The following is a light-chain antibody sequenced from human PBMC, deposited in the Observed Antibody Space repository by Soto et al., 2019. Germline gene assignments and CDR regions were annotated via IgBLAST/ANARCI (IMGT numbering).Light chain of an antibody. V-gene: IGLV2-8*01. CDR2: EIS. Sequence: QSALTQLPSASGSPGQSVTISCTGTSSDVGAYNYVSWYQQHPGKAPKLMIYEISKRPSGVPDRFSGSKSGNTASLTVSGLQAEDEADYYCSSYAGSNNVVFGGGTKLTVL. CDR3: SSYAGSNNVV. CDR1: SSDVGAYNY. J-gene: IGLJ2*01.